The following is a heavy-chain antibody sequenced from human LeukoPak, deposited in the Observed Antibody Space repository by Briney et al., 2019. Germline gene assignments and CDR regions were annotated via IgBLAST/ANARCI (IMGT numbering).Heavy chain of an antibody. V-gene: IGHV3-66*01. J-gene: IGHJ4*02. Sequence: GGSLRLSCAASEFSVGSNYMTWVRQAPGKGLEWVSLIYSGGSTYYADSVKGRFTISRDNSKNTLYLQMNSLRAEDTAVYYCAKDMHIAVAGMTIDYWGQGTLVTVSS. CDR1: EFSVGSNY. D-gene: IGHD6-19*01. CDR2: IYSGGST. CDR3: AKDMHIAVAGMTIDY.